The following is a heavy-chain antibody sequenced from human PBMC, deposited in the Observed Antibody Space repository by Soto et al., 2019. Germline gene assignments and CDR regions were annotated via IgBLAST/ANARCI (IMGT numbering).Heavy chain of an antibody. J-gene: IGHJ6*02. CDR3: ARDDEYSGNGMDV. V-gene: IGHV3-33*01. D-gene: IGHD3-10*01. Sequence: QVQLVESGGGVVQPGRSLTLSCAASGFTFSNYGMHWVRQAPGKGLGWVAVILNDGSNRYHADSVKDRFTISRDNSKNTLYLQMNSLSAEDTAVYYCARDDEYSGNGMDVWGQGTAVTVS. CDR1: GFTFSNYG. CDR2: ILNDGSNR.